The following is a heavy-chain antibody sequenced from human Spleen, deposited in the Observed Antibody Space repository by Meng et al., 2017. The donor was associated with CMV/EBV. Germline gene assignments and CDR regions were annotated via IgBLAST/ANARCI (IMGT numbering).Heavy chain of an antibody. CDR2: ISLNSGNI. Sequence: SLKISCAASGFIFDDHAMHWVRQAPGKGLEWVSGISLNSGNIGYADSVKGRFTISRDNAKNTLYLQMNSLRAEDTAVYYCARDRLPEEGMDVWGQGTTVTVSS. CDR3: ARDRLPEEGMDV. J-gene: IGHJ6*02. V-gene: IGHV3-9*01. CDR1: GFIFDDHA.